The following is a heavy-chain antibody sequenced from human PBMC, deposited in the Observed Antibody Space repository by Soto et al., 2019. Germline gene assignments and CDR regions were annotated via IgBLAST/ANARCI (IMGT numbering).Heavy chain of an antibody. D-gene: IGHD6-13*01. CDR2: ISYDGSNK. V-gene: IGHV3-30*18. J-gene: IGHJ6*02. CDR3: AKGILAATIGPYAMDV. Sequence: GGSLRLSCAASGFSFSSYAMHWVRQTPGKGLEWLGVISYDGSNKYYADFVRGRFTISRDRSKNTLYLQVNSLRAEDTAVYYCAKGILAATIGPYAMDVWGQGTTVTVSS. CDR1: GFSFSSYA.